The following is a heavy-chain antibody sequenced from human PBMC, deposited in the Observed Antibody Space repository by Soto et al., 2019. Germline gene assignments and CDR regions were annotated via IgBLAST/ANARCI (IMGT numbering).Heavy chain of an antibody. D-gene: IGHD6-13*01. J-gene: IGHJ4*02. CDR1: GFTFNTYA. CDR2: ISYDGGSK. Sequence: QVQLVESGGGVARPWRYLTLSCAASGFTFNTYAMHWVRLPPGKGLEWVAAISYDGGSKYYADSVRDRFTISRDDSKSTLYMQMNSLRREDTAVYYCARTEGFSNSWYTEWGQGTLVTVSS. V-gene: IGHV3-30-3*01. CDR3: ARTEGFSNSWYTE.